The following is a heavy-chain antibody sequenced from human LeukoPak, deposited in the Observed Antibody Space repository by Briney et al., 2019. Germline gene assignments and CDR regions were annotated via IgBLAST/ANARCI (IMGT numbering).Heavy chain of an antibody. CDR2: ISDDGSNR. CDR1: GFTLSSFG. D-gene: IGHD5-18*01. Sequence: GTSLRLSCTASGFTLSSFGMHWVRQAPGKGLEWVAVISDDGSNRYYADSVKGRFTIPRDNSKNTLFLQMNSLRAADTAVYYCAKDADTATIIYWYFDLWGRGTLVTVSS. CDR3: AKDADTATIIYWYFDL. J-gene: IGHJ2*01. V-gene: IGHV3-30*18.